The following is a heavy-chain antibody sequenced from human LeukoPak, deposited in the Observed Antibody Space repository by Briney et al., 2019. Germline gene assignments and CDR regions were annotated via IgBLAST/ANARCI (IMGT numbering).Heavy chain of an antibody. J-gene: IGHJ6*02. V-gene: IGHV1-46*01. Sequence: GASVKVSCKASGYTFTGYCMHWVRQAPGQGLEWMGIINPSGGSTSYAQKFQGRVTMTRDTSTSTVYMELSSLRSEDTAVYYCARAGGPTDGMDVWGQGTTVTVSS. CDR1: GYTFTGYC. CDR3: ARAGGPTDGMDV. D-gene: IGHD1-1*01. CDR2: INPSGGST.